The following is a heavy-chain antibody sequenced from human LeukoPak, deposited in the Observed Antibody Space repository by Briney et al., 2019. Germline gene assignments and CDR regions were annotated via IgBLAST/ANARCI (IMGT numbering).Heavy chain of an antibody. Sequence: GGSLRLSCAASGFTFSSYAMHWVRQAPGKGLEWVAVISYDGSNKYYADSVKGRFTISRDNSKNTLYLQMNSLRAEDTAVYYCARGVGGGYNWFDPWGQGTLVTVSS. CDR1: GFTFSSYA. V-gene: IGHV3-30*04. CDR2: ISYDGSNK. CDR3: ARGVGGGYNWFDP. D-gene: IGHD6-19*01. J-gene: IGHJ5*02.